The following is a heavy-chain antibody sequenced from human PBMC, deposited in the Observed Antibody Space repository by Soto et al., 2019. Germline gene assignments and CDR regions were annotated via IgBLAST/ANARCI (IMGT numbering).Heavy chain of an antibody. V-gene: IGHV4-31*03. D-gene: IGHD1-1*01. CDR1: GGSISSGGYY. J-gene: IGHJ5*01. Sequence: PSETLSLTCTVSGGSISSGGYYWSWIRQHPGKGLEWIGHSNYNPSLRSRVSVSIDSSKNQFYLNLNSVTAADTAIYYCARVRQGCSANNCYFDPWGQGTQVTVSS. CDR3: ARVRQGCSANNCYFDP. CDR2: SNYN.